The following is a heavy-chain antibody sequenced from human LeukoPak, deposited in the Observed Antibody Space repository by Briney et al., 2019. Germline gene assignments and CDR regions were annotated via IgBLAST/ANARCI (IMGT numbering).Heavy chain of an antibody. J-gene: IGHJ4*02. CDR3: ARRYYYGSGSYYDY. CDR2: INHSGST. D-gene: IGHD3-10*01. Sequence: SETLSLTCAVYGGSFSGYYWSWIRQPPGKGLEWIGEINHSGSTNCNPSLKSRVTISVDTSKNQFSLKLNSVTAADTAVYYCARRYYYGSGSYYDYWGQGTLVTVSS. CDR1: GGSFSGYY. V-gene: IGHV4-34*01.